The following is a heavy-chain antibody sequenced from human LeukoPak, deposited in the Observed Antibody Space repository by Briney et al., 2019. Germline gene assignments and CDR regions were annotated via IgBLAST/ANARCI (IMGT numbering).Heavy chain of an antibody. Sequence: SQTLSLTCSVSGGSISSGDYYWSWIRQHPGKGLEWIGYIYYSGSTYYNPSLKSRVTISVDTSKNQFSLKLSSVTAADTAVYYCARARKTYYYDSSGFRVDFWGQGTLVTVSS. V-gene: IGHV4-31*03. D-gene: IGHD3-22*01. CDR3: ARARKTYYYDSSGFRVDF. J-gene: IGHJ4*02. CDR1: GGSISSGDYY. CDR2: IYYSGST.